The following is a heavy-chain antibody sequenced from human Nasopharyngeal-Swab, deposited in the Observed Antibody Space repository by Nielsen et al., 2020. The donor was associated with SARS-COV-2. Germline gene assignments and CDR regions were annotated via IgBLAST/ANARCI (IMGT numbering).Heavy chain of an antibody. D-gene: IGHD1-7*01. J-gene: IGHJ6*02. V-gene: IGHV3-30*18. CDR1: GFTFSSYG. CDR2: ISYDGSNK. CDR3: ANCGTTAYYGMDV. Sequence: GESLKISCAASGFTFSSYGMHWVRQAPGKGLEWVAVISYDGSNKYYADSVKGRSTISRDNSKNTLYLQMNSLRAEDTAVYYCANCGTTAYYGMDVWGQGATVTVSS.